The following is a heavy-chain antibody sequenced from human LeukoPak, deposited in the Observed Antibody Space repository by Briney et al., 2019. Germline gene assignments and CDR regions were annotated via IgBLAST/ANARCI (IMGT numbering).Heavy chain of an antibody. CDR2: ISGSGDST. V-gene: IGHV3-23*01. J-gene: IGHJ4*02. Sequence: RGSLRLSCAASGFTFSIYAMNWVRQAPGKGLEWVSGISGSGDSTHYADSVTGRFTISRDNSRNTLYLQMNSLRAEDAAVYYCAKDQMGHCSGGSCYDFDYWGQGILVTVSS. D-gene: IGHD2-15*01. CDR1: GFTFSIYA. CDR3: AKDQMGHCSGGSCYDFDY.